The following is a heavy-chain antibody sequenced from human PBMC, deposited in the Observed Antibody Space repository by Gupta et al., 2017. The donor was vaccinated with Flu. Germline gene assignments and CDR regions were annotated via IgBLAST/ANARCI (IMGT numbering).Heavy chain of an antibody. V-gene: IGHV4-4*02. CDR1: GDSFSSNKW. J-gene: IGHJ4*02. D-gene: IGHD3-9*01. CDR2: IDYSGNT. CDR3: ARQTGFYQDF. Sequence: QVQLQESGPGLVKPSGTLSLTRDVSGDSFSSNKWWSWVRQPPGRGLEWIGQIDYSGNTEYDPSLKSRVTISIDKSKNQFSLRLSSLTAADTAVYFGARQTGFYQDFGGQGTLLTVSS.